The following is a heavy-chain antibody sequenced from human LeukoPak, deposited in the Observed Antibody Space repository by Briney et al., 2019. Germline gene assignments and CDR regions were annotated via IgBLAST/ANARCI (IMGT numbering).Heavy chain of an antibody. CDR2: INPSGGST. Sequence: ASVKVSCKASGYTFTSYYMHWVRQAPGQGLEWMGIINPSGGSTSYAQKFQGRVTMTRDTSTSTVYMELSSLRSEDTAVYYCASYYYDSSGYYPLHFDYWGQGTLVTVSS. CDR1: GYTFTSYY. CDR3: ASYYYDSSGYYPLHFDY. V-gene: IGHV1-46*03. D-gene: IGHD3-22*01. J-gene: IGHJ4*02.